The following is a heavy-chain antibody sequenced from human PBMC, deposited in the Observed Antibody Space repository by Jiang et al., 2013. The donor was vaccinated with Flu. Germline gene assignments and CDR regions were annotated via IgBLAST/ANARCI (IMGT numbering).Heavy chain of an antibody. CDR3: AREPSSGYYRFDY. D-gene: IGHD3-22*01. CDR2: IGSSGSTI. Sequence: GGSLRLSCAASGFTFSSYEMNWVRQAPGKGLEWVSYIGSSGSTIHYADSVKGRFTISRDNAKNSLFLQMKSLRAEDTAVYYCAREPSSGYYRFDYWGQGALVTVSS. V-gene: IGHV3-48*03. CDR1: GFTFSSYE. J-gene: IGHJ4*02.